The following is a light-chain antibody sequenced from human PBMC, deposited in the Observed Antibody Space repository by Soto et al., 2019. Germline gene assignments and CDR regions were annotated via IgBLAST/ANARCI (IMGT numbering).Light chain of an antibody. CDR2: TAS. CDR1: QSISSY. V-gene: IGKV1-39*01. CDR3: QQTDSLPIT. Sequence: DIQMTQSPSSLSASVGDRVTITCRASQSISSYLNWYQQKPGKAPNLLIYTASNLQSGVPSRFSGSGSGTHFTLTISSLQPEDFVTYYCQQTDSLPITFGQGTRLEI. J-gene: IGKJ5*01.